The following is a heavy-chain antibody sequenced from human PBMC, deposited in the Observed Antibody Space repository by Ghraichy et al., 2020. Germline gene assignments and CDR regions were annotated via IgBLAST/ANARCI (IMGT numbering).Heavy chain of an antibody. CDR3: SNIGDSKGY. D-gene: IGHD4-11*01. Sequence: GSLRLSCAASGFSFSDAWMNWVRQVPGKGLEWVGRIKSNTAGGTADYAAPVKGRFTISRDDSKYTVYLQMNSLETEDTGVYYCSNIGDSKGYWGQGTLVTVSS. V-gene: IGHV3-15*07. J-gene: IGHJ4*02. CDR2: IKSNTAGGTA. CDR1: GFSFSDAW.